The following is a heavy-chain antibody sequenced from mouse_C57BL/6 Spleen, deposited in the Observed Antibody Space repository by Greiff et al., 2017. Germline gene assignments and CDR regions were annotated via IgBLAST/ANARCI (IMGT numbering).Heavy chain of an antibody. D-gene: IGHD2-4*01. V-gene: IGHV1-59*01. J-gene: IGHJ3*01. Sequence: QVQLQQPGAELVRPGTSVKLSCKASGYTFTSYWMHWVKQRPGQGLEWIGVIDPSDSYTNYNQKFKGKATLTVDTSSSTAYMQLSSLTSEDSAVYYCARRGIYYDYDEGEIWFAYWGQGTLVTVSA. CDR3: ARRGIYYDYDEGEIWFAY. CDR2: IDPSDSYT. CDR1: GYTFTSYW.